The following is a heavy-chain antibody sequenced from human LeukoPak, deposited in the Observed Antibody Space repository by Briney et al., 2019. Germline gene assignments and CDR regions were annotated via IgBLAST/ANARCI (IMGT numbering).Heavy chain of an antibody. D-gene: IGHD3-3*01. CDR1: GGSFSGYY. Sequence: PSETLSLTCAVYGGSFSGYYWSWIRQPPGKGLGWIGEINHSGSTNYNPSLKSRVTISVGTSKNQFSLKLSSVTAADTAVYYCARGILRFLEWLHPNDAFDIWGQGTMVTVSS. CDR2: INHSGST. V-gene: IGHV4-34*01. J-gene: IGHJ3*02. CDR3: ARGILRFLEWLHPNDAFDI.